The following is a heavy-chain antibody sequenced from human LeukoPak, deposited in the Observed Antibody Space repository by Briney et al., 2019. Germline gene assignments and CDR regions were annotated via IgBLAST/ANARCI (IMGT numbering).Heavy chain of an antibody. Sequence: SETLSLTCEVSGGSISTDDNWWGWIRQPPGKGLVSIAIIFFTGKTHHNPSHSSRAFMSVDTSKNQFSLRLSAVTAADTAVYYCARQMGLGVWALDYWGQGTLVTVSS. CDR3: ARQMGLGVWALDY. CDR2: IFFTGKT. J-gene: IGHJ4*02. V-gene: IGHV4-39*01. CDR1: GGSISTDDNW. D-gene: IGHD5/OR15-5a*01.